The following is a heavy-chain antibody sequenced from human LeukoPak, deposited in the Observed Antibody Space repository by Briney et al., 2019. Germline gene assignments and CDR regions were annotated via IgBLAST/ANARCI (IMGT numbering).Heavy chain of an antibody. CDR3: ARQQLVQAGPDDAFDI. CDR2: IYYSGST. CDR1: GGSISSSSYY. V-gene: IGHV4-39*01. J-gene: IGHJ3*02. D-gene: IGHD6-13*01. Sequence: SETLSLTCTVSGGSISSSSYYWGWIRQPPGKGLEWIGSIYYSGSTYYNPSLKSRVTISVDTSKNQFSLKLSSVTAADTAVYYCARQQLVQAGPDDAFDIWGQGTMVTVSS.